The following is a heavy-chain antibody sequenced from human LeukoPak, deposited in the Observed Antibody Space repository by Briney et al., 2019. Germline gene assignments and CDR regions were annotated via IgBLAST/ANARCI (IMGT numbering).Heavy chain of an antibody. CDR2: LSQAGSDI. V-gene: IGHV3-11*01. J-gene: IGHJ4*02. D-gene: IGHD7-27*01. CDR3: ARGHWGLDN. CDR1: GVSFSNAC. Sequence: GGSLRLSCAASGVSFSNACVNWVRQAPGKGLEYVSYLSQAGSDIFYADSVKGRFSISRDNAKNSLYLQMNSLRAEDTAVYYCARGHWGLDNWGQGTLVTVSS.